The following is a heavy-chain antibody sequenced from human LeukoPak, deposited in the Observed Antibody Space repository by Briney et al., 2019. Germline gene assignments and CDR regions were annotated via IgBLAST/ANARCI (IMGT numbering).Heavy chain of an antibody. CDR3: AKEGGYGDYVGYFDY. Sequence: GGSLRLSCAASGFTFSSYAMSWVRQAPGKGLEWVSGIRGSGGSTYYADSVKGRFTISRDNSKNTLYLQMNSLRAEDTAVYYCAKEGGYGDYVGYFDYWGQGTLVTVSS. V-gene: IGHV3-23*01. D-gene: IGHD4-17*01. CDR2: IRGSGGST. J-gene: IGHJ4*02. CDR1: GFTFSSYA.